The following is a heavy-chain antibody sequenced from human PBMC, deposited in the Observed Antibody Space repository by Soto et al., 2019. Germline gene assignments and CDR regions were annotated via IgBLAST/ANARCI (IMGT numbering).Heavy chain of an antibody. V-gene: IGHV3-74*01. CDR2: INSDGSST. D-gene: IGHD1-7*01. Sequence: GGSLRLSCAAPGFTFSSYWMHWVRQAPGKGLVWVSRINSDGSSTSYADSVKGRFTISRDNAKNTLYLQMNSLRAEDTAVYYCARDWVGELRYYYYYGMDVWGQGTTVTVSS. CDR3: ARDWVGELRYYYYYGMDV. J-gene: IGHJ6*02. CDR1: GFTFSSYW.